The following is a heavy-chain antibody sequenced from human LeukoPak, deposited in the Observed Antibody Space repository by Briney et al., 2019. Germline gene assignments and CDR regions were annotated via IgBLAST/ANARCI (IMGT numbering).Heavy chain of an antibody. J-gene: IGHJ4*02. CDR3: AKVPNSSGYSPNDY. D-gene: IGHD3-22*01. Sequence: PGGSLRLSCAASGFTFSSYGMHWVRQAPGKGLEWVAVISYDGSNKYYADSVKGRFTISRDNSKNTLYLQMNSLRAEDTAVYYCAKVPNSSGYSPNDYWGQGTLVTVSS. V-gene: IGHV3-30*18. CDR2: ISYDGSNK. CDR1: GFTFSSYG.